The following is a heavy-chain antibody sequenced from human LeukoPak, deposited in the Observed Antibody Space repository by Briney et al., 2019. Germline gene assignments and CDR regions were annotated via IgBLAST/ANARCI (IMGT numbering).Heavy chain of an antibody. CDR2: ITGSGGRT. Sequence: GSLRLSCAASGFTFSSYWMHWVRQAPGKGLVWVSAITGSGGRTYYADSVKGRFTISRDNSKNTLYLQMNSLRAEDTAVYYCARGVRRRPDAFDIWGQGTMVTVSS. J-gene: IGHJ3*02. CDR3: ARGVRRRPDAFDI. V-gene: IGHV3-23*01. CDR1: GFTFSSYW. D-gene: IGHD6-25*01.